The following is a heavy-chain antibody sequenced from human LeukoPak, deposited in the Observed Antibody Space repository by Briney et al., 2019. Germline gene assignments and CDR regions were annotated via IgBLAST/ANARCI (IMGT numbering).Heavy chain of an antibody. CDR2: IWYDGSNK. Sequence: GGSLRLSCAASGFTFSSYGMHWVRQAPGKGLEWVAVIWYDGSNKYYADSVKGRFTISRDNSKNTLYLQMNSLRAEDTAVYYCAKELQAGWYYFDYWGQETLVTVSS. V-gene: IGHV3-33*06. J-gene: IGHJ4*02. CDR3: AKELQAGWYYFDY. CDR1: GFTFSSYG. D-gene: IGHD6-19*01.